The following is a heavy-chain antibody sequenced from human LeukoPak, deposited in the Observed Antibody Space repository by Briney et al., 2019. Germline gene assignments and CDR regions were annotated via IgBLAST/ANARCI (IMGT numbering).Heavy chain of an antibody. Sequence: GASVKVSCKASGYTFISYGISWVRQAPGHGLEWMGWISAYNGNTNYAQKVQGRVTMTTDTSTSTAYMELRSLRSDDTAVYYCARERITMFRGYFDYWGQGTLVTVSS. CDR2: ISAYNGNT. J-gene: IGHJ4*02. CDR3: ARERITMFRGYFDY. V-gene: IGHV1-18*01. D-gene: IGHD3-10*01. CDR1: GYTFISYG.